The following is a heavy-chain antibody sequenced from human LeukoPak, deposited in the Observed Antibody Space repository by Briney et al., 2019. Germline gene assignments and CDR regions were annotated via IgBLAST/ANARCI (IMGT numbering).Heavy chain of an antibody. CDR3: ASSYQYCSGGSCYVSDY. V-gene: IGHV3-66*01. Sequence: PGGSLRLSCAASGFTFSSYAMSWVRQAPGKGLEWVSVIYSGGSTYYADSVKGRFTISRDNSKNTLYLQMNSLRAEDTAVYYCASSYQYCSGGSCYVSDYWGQGTLVTVSS. CDR1: GFTFSSYA. CDR2: IYSGGST. D-gene: IGHD2-15*01. J-gene: IGHJ4*02.